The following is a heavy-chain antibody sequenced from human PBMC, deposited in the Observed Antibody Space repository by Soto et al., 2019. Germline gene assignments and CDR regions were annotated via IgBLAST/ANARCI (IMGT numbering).Heavy chain of an antibody. D-gene: IGHD6-6*01. V-gene: IGHV1-18*01. CDR1: GYTFITYG. CDR2: ISSYNGNT. Sequence: QVQLVQSGAEVKKPGASVKVSCKASGYTFITYGISWVRQAPGQGLEWMGWISSYNGNTNYAQKLQGRGTMTTDTSRXTXDXQMRGLRSDDTAVYYRARNQPTACIRARDDSTAMDVWGQGTTVSVSS. CDR3: ARNQPTACIRARDDSTAMDV. J-gene: IGHJ6*02.